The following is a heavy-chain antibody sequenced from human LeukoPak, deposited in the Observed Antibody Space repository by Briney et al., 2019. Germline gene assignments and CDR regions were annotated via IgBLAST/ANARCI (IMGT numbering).Heavy chain of an antibody. CDR2: IYYSGST. V-gene: IGHV4-39*01. D-gene: IGHD1-26*01. CDR3: ARVFARYSGSF. CDR1: GGSISSSSYY. Sequence: SETLSLTCTVSGGSISSSSYYWGWIRQPPGKGLEWIGSIYYSGSTYYNPSLKSRVTISVDTSKNQFSLKLSSVTAADTAVYYCARVFARYSGSFWGQGTLVTVSS. J-gene: IGHJ4*02.